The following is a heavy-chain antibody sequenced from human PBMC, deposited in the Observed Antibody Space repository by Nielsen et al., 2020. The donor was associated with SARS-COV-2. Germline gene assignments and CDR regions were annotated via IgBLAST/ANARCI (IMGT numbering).Heavy chain of an antibody. CDR3: ARERDLGLDY. J-gene: IGHJ4*02. V-gene: IGHV3-53*01. Sequence: GESPKISCAASGFTVSSNYMSRVRQAPGQGLEWVSVIYSGGSTYYADSVKGRFTISRDNSKNTLYLQMNSLRAEDTAVYYCARERDLGLDYWGQGTLVTVSS. CDR1: GFTVSSNY. CDR2: IYSGGST.